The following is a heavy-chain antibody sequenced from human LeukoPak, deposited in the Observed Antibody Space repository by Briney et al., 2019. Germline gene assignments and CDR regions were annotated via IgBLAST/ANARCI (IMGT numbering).Heavy chain of an antibody. V-gene: IGHV4-30-2*01. J-gene: IGHJ4*02. Sequence: SETLSLTCAVSGGSISSGGYSWSWIRQPPGKGLGWIGYIYHSGSTYYNPSLKSRVTISVDGSKNQFSLKLSSVTAADTAVYYCARANYYGSGRINYYFDYWGQGTLVTVSS. CDR3: ARANYYGSGRINYYFDY. D-gene: IGHD3-10*01. CDR1: GGSISSGGYS. CDR2: IYHSGST.